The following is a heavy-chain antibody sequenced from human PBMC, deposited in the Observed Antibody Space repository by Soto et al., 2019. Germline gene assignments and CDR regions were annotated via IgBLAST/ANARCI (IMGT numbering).Heavy chain of an antibody. Sequence: EVQLVESGGGLIQPGGSLRLSCAASGFTVSSNYMSWVRQAPGKGLEWVSVIYSTGSTYYADSVKGRFTISRDNSKNTMYLQMNSLRAEDTAVYYCAGDPGGTAAEGDGFDYWGQGTLVTVSS. V-gene: IGHV3-53*01. J-gene: IGHJ4*02. CDR1: GFTVSSNY. CDR2: IYSTGST. D-gene: IGHD6-13*01. CDR3: AGDPGGTAAEGDGFDY.